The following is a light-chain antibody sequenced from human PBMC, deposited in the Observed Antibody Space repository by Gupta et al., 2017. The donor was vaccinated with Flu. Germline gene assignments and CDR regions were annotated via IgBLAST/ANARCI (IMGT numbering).Light chain of an antibody. Sequence: QSALTQPAPASGSPGQSITISCTGTSSDVGGYNYVSWYQQHPGKAPKLMIYEVSNRPSGVSNRFSGSKSGNTASLTISGLQAEDEADYYCSSYTSSSSWVFGGGTKLTVL. CDR3: SSYTSSSSWV. J-gene: IGLJ3*02. V-gene: IGLV2-14*01. CDR1: SSDVGGYNY. CDR2: EVS.